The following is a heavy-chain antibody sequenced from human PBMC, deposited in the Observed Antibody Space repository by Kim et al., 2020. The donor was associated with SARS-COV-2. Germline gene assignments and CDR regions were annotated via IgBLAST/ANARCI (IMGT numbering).Heavy chain of an antibody. Sequence: SETLSLTCTVSGGSISSYYWSWIRQPAGKGLEWIGRIYTSGSTNYNPSLKSRVTMSVDTSKNQFSLKLSSVTAADTAVYYCAREEDASSGYFDAFDIWGQGTMVTVSS. CDR3: AREEDASSGYFDAFDI. J-gene: IGHJ3*02. V-gene: IGHV4-4*07. CDR1: GGSISSYY. D-gene: IGHD3-22*01. CDR2: IYTSGST.